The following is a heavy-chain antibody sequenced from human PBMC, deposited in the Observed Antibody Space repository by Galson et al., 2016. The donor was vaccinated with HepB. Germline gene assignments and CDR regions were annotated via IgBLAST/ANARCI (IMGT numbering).Heavy chain of an antibody. J-gene: IGHJ6*03. CDR3: ARGGTYCGGDCYYYMDV. D-gene: IGHD2-21*01. CDR2: IWYDGSNK. CDR1: GFTFFTYG. Sequence: SLRLSCAASGFTFFTYGMHWVRQAPGKGLEWVAVIWYDGSNKYCADSVKGRFTISRDNSKNTLYLQMNSLRAEDTAVYYCARGGTYCGGDCYYYMDVWGPGTTVTVSS. V-gene: IGHV3-33*01.